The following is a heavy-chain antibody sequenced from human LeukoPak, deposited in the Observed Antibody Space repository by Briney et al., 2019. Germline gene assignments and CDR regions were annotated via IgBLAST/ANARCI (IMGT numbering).Heavy chain of an antibody. J-gene: IGHJ4*02. V-gene: IGHV1-69*10. D-gene: IGHD1-20*01. Sequence: EASVKVSCKASGGTFSSYAISWARQAPGQGLEWMGGIIPIFGIANYAQKFQGRVTITADKSTSTAYMELSSLRSEDTAVYYCATLTGTGPLPFDYWGQGTLVTVSS. CDR2: IIPIFGIA. CDR3: ATLTGTGPLPFDY. CDR1: GGTFSSYA.